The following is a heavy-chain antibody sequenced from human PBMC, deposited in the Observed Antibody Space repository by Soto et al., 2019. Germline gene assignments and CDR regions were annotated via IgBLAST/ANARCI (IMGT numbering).Heavy chain of an antibody. J-gene: IGHJ4*02. D-gene: IGHD4-4*01. Sequence: PSQTLSLTYAISGHSVSSNGAAWNWFTQSPTRGLEWLRRTHYWYRRYTDYAPSVNSRITVNPDTSQNQFSLKLNSVTPEDTAIYYCARDPPGFHSAFDFWGQGTLVTVSS. CDR1: GHSVSSNGAA. CDR2: THYWYRRYT. CDR3: ARDPPGFHSAFDF. V-gene: IGHV6-1*01.